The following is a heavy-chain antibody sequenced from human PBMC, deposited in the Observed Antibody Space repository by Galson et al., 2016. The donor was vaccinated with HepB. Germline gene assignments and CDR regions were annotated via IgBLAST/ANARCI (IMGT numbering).Heavy chain of an antibody. CDR3: ATRSA. CDR1: GFSVSSDF. J-gene: IGHJ4*02. D-gene: IGHD2-2*01. V-gene: IGHV3-53*01. Sequence: SLRLSCAASGFSVSSDFMTWVRQAPGKGLEWVSMVHSAAGTFYADSVKGRFTMSRDTSKNTLYLQMKNLAVEDTAVYYCATRSAWGPGTLVTVPS. CDR2: VHSAAGT.